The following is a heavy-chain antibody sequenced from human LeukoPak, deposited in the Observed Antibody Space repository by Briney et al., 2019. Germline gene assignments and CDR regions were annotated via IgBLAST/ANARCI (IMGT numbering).Heavy chain of an antibody. Sequence: ASVKVSCKASGYSFSNFGISWVRQAPGQGLEWVAWIIAVTGITNYAQKLQGRVTMTTDTSTSTAYMELRSLRSDDTAVYYCARGGRFDWSYYFDYWGQGTLVTVSS. J-gene: IGHJ4*02. CDR3: ARGGRFDWSYYFDY. CDR2: IIAVTGIT. CDR1: GYSFSNFG. V-gene: IGHV1-18*01. D-gene: IGHD3-9*01.